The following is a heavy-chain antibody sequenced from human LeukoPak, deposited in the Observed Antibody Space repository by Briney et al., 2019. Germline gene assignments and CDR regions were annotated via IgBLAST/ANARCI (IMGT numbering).Heavy chain of an antibody. CDR3: AKDRRRSFIVVVPAATSSLGY. Sequence: PGGSLRLSCAASGFTFSSYAMSWVRQAPGKGLEWVSAISGSGGSTYYADSVKGRFTISRDNSKNTLYLQMNSLRAEDTAVYYCAKDRRRSFIVVVPAATSSLGYWGQGTLVTVSS. D-gene: IGHD2-2*01. V-gene: IGHV3-23*01. J-gene: IGHJ4*02. CDR1: GFTFSSYA. CDR2: ISGSGGST.